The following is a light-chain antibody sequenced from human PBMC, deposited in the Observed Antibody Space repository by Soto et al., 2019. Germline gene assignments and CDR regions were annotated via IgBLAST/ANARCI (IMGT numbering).Light chain of an antibody. Sequence: DIQMTQSQGSLSASVGEGVTITCRASQSISSYLNWYQQKPGKAPKLLIYAASSLQSGVPSRFSGSGSGTDFTLTISSLQPEDFATYYCQQSYSTPITFGQGTRLEI. CDR2: AAS. CDR3: QQSYSTPIT. CDR1: QSISSY. V-gene: IGKV1-39*01. J-gene: IGKJ5*01.